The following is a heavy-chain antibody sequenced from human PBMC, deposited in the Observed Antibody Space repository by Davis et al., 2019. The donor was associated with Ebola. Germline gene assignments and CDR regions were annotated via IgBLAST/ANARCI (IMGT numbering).Heavy chain of an antibody. V-gene: IGHV4-59*01. CDR3: ARGPQLERYDY. CDR1: GGSFSGYY. Sequence: MPGGSLRLSCAVYGGSFSGYYWSWIRQPPGKGLEWIGYIYYSGSTNYNPSLKSRVTISVDTSKNQFSLKLSSVTAADTAVYYCARGPQLERYDYWGQGTLVTVSS. J-gene: IGHJ4*02. D-gene: IGHD1-1*01. CDR2: IYYSGST.